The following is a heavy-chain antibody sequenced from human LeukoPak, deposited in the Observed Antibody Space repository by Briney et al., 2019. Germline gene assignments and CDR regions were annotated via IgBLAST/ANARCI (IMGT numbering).Heavy chain of an antibody. J-gene: IGHJ3*02. CDR3: AREVTDDAFDI. CDR1: GFSFSRYE. Sequence: GGSLRLSCAASGFSFSRYEMNWVRQAPGKGLEWVSYISSSGSTIYYADSVKGRFTVSRDNAKNSLYLQMNSLRAEDTAVYYCAREVTDDAFDIWGQGTMVTVSS. CDR2: ISSSGSTI. V-gene: IGHV3-48*03.